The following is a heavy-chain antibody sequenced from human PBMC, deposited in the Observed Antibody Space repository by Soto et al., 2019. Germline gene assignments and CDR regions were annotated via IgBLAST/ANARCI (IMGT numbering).Heavy chain of an antibody. V-gene: IGHV3-74*01. CDR3: ARDRSYDFWSGYRYPPFYY. Sequence: GGSLRLSSAASGFTFSSYWMHWVRQAPGKGLVWVSRINSDGSSTSYADSVKGRFTISRDNAKNTLYLQMNSLRAEDTAVYYCARDRSYDFWSGYRYPPFYYWGQGTLVTVSS. J-gene: IGHJ4*02. D-gene: IGHD3-3*01. CDR1: GFTFSSYW. CDR2: INSDGSST.